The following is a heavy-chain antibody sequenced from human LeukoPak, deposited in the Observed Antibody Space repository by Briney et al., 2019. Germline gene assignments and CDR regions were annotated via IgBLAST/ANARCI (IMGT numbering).Heavy chain of an antibody. CDR2: IYYSGST. D-gene: IGHD3-10*01. Sequence: SETLSLTCTVSGGSISSYYWSWIRQPPGKGLEWIGYIYYSGSTNYKPSLKSRVTISVDTSKNQFSLKLSSVTAADTAVYYCARGVPHYFDSGSSHNEEGVWGQGTLVTVS. V-gene: IGHV4-59*01. CDR1: GGSISSYY. CDR3: ARGVPHYFDSGSSHNEEGV. J-gene: IGHJ4*02.